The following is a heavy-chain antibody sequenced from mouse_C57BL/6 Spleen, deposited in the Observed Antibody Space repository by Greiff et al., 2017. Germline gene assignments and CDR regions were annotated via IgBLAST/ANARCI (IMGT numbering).Heavy chain of an antibody. CDR1: GYAFSSYW. D-gene: IGHD1-1*01. V-gene: IGHV1-80*01. CDR3: ARAATVVPYYFDY. Sequence: QVQLQQSGAELVKPGASVKISCKASGYAFSSYWMNWVKQRPGKGLEWIGQIYPGDGDTNYNGKFKGKATLTADKSSSTAYMQLSSLTSEDSAVXFCARAATVVPYYFDYWGQGTTLTVSS. CDR2: IYPGDGDT. J-gene: IGHJ2*01.